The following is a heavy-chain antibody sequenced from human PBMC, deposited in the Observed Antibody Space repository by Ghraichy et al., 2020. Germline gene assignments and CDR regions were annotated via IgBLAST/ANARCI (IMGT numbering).Heavy chain of an antibody. J-gene: IGHJ4*02. CDR3: ARRPRMSPVTTKD. D-gene: IGHD4-17*01. CDR1: GGSISGYNNY. V-gene: IGHV4-39*01. CDR2: IYYRGNT. Sequence: SETLSLTCTVSGGSISGYNNYWGWVRQPPGKGLEWIGAIYYRGNTYYTPSLQSRVTISVDTPRNQFFLNLTSVTAADTAVYFCARRPRMSPVTTKDWGQGTLVTVSS.